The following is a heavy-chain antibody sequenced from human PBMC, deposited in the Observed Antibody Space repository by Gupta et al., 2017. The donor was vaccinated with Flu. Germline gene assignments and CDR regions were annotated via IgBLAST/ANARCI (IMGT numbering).Heavy chain of an antibody. V-gene: IGHV4-34*01. CDR1: GGSFSGYY. CDR2: INHSGST. J-gene: IGHJ4*02. Sequence: QVQLQQWGAGLLKPSETLSLTCAVYGGSFSGYYWSWIRQPPGKGLEWIGEINHSGSTNYNPSLKSRVTISVDTSKNQFSLKLSSVTAADTAVYYCARGRAGSYYGSSWGQGTLVTVSS. D-gene: IGHD1-26*01. CDR3: ARGRAGSYYGSS.